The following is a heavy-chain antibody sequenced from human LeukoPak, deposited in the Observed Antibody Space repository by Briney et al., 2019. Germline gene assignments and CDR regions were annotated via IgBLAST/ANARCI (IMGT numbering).Heavy chain of an antibody. CDR2: IHPNSGGT. CDR1: GYTFTGYY. Sequence: GASVKVSCKASGYTFTGYYMHWVRQAPGQGLEWMGRIHPNSGGTNYAQKFQGRVTMTRDTSISTAYMELSSLRSDDTALYYCAKVPYCTGGSCLYYFDYWGRGTLVTVSS. J-gene: IGHJ4*02. CDR3: AKVPYCTGGSCLYYFDY. V-gene: IGHV1-2*06. D-gene: IGHD2-15*01.